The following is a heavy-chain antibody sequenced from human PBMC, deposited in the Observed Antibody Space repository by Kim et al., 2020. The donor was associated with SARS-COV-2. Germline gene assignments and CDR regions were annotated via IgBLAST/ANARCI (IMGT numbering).Heavy chain of an antibody. V-gene: IGHV3-15*01. CDR3: ARGANAYDSSYFDC. J-gene: IGHJ4*01. CDR2: ITSETAGGTA. CDR1: GFSFRSAW. D-gene: IGHD3-22*01. Sequence: GGSLRLSCAASGFSFRSAWMNWLRQAPGKGLEWVGRITSETAGGTAEYAAPVTGRFTISRDDSRNTLYVQMNSLETEDTAVYYCARGANAYDSSYFDC.